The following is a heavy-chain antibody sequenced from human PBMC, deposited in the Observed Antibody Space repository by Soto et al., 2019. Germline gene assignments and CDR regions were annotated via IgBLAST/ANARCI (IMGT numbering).Heavy chain of an antibody. CDR2: ISWNSGSI. D-gene: IGHD3-10*01. Sequence: GGSLRLSCAASGFTFDDYAMHWVRQAPGKGLEWVSGISWNSGSIGYADSVKGRFTISRDNAKNSRYLQMNSLRAEDTALYYCAKETAFKDYGSGSYPRPRLARYYYYMDVWGKGTTVTVSS. CDR3: AKETAFKDYGSGSYPRPRLARYYYYMDV. J-gene: IGHJ6*03. CDR1: GFTFDDYA. V-gene: IGHV3-9*01.